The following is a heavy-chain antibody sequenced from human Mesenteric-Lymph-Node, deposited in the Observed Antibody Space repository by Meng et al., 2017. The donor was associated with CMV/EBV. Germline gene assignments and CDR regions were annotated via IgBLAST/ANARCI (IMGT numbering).Heavy chain of an antibody. CDR2: IYRDDNT. Sequence: EVPWVESGAGVVQPGGSLKVSCAASGFTVRDKYMSWVRQAPGKGLEWVCMIYRDDNTKYIDSVKDSITASRDNSKKTMYLQMNSRIVEDTAVYYCTGDSVSNPNLDYWGQGTLVTASS. J-gene: IGHJ4*02. CDR1: GFTVRDKY. CDR3: TGDSVSNPNLDY. D-gene: IGHD3-10*01. V-gene: IGHV3-66*01.